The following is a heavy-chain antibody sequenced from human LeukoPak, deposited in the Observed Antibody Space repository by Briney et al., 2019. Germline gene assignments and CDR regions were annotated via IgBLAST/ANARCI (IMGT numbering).Heavy chain of an antibody. CDR3: ARAGLNGDVDY. Sequence: SETLSLTCAIYGGSFSGYYWSWIRQPPGKGLEWIGEINHSGSTNYNPSLKSRVTISVDTSKNQFSLKLSSVTAADTAVYYCARAGLNGDVDYWGQGTLVTVSS. D-gene: IGHD4-17*01. CDR1: GGSFSGYY. V-gene: IGHV4-34*01. J-gene: IGHJ4*02. CDR2: INHSGST.